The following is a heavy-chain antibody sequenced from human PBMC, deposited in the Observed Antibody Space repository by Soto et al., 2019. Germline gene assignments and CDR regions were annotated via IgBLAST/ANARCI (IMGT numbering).Heavy chain of an antibody. CDR2: ISSSSSYI. D-gene: IGHD6-13*01. J-gene: IGHJ5*02. CDR3: ARSLTAAVGRVGFDP. Sequence: PGGSLRLSCAASGFTFSSYSMNWVRQAPGKGLEWVSSISSSSSYIYYADSVKGRFTISRDNAKNSLYLQMNSLRAEDTAIYYCARSLTAAVGRVGFDPWGQGTLVTVSS. V-gene: IGHV3-21*01. CDR1: GFTFSSYS.